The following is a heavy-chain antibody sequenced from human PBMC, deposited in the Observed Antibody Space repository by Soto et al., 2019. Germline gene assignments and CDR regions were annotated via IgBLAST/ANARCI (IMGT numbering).Heavy chain of an antibody. D-gene: IGHD6-6*01. CDR1: GYTFTSYY. CDR3: AYSSSSPDAFDI. V-gene: IGHV1-46*03. Sequence: ASVKVSCKASGYTFTSYYMHWVRQAPGQGLEWMGIINPSGGSTSYAQKFQGRVTMTRDTSTSTDYMELSSLRSEDTAVYYCAYSSSSPDAFDIWGQGTMVTVSS. CDR2: INPSGGST. J-gene: IGHJ3*02.